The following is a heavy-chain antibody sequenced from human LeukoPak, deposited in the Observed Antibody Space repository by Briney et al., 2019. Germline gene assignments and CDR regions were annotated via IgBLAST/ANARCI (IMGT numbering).Heavy chain of an antibody. J-gene: IGHJ4*02. V-gene: IGHV4-34*01. CDR3: ARPGPTRYCSGGSCYRGFLFGSGGIDYFDY. D-gene: IGHD2-15*01. Sequence: SETLSLTCAVYGGSFSGYYWSWIRQPPGKGLEWIGEINHSGSTNYNPSLKSRVTISVDTSKNQFSLKLSSVTAADTAVYYCARPGPTRYCSGGSCYRGFLFGSGGIDYFDYWGQGTLVTVSS. CDR2: INHSGST. CDR1: GGSFSGYY.